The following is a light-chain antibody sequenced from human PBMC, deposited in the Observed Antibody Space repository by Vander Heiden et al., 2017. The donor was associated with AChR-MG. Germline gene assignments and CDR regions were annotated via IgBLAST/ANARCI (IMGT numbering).Light chain of an antibody. Sequence: QSALTQPPSASGSPGQSVTISCTGTSTDVGSYDYVSWYQHHRGKGPKLMIYEVTKRPSGVPDRFSGSKSGNTASLTVSGLQAEDEADYYCSSFAGSNTWVFGGGTKVTVL. CDR3: SSFAGSNTWV. CDR1: STDVGSYDY. J-gene: IGLJ3*02. V-gene: IGLV2-8*01. CDR2: EVT.